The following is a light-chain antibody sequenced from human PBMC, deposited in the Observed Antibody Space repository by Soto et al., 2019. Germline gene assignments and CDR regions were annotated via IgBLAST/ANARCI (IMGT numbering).Light chain of an antibody. CDR1: QSVSSK. J-gene: IGKJ1*01. CDR2: DAS. Sequence: EIVMTQSPATLSVSPGERATLSCRASQSVSSKLAWYQQKPGQAPRLLVYDASTRATGIPARFSGSGSGTGFTLTISSPQSEDFALYYCQQYNNWPLTFGQGTKVDIK. CDR3: QQYNNWPLT. V-gene: IGKV3-15*01.